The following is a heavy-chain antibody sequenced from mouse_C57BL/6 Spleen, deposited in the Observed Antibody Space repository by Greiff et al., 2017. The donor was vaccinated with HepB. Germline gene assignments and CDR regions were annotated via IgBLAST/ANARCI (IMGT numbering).Heavy chain of an antibody. V-gene: IGHV3-6*01. CDR3: ARDDGSSNWYFDV. D-gene: IGHD1-1*01. CDR2: ISYDGSN. Sequence: DVKLVESGPGLVKPSQSLSLTCSVTGYSITSGYYWNWIRQFPGNKLEWMGYISYDGSNNYNPSLKNRISITRDTSKNQFFLKLNSVTTEDTATYYCARDDGSSNWYFDVWGTGTTVTVSS. J-gene: IGHJ1*03. CDR1: GYSITSGYY.